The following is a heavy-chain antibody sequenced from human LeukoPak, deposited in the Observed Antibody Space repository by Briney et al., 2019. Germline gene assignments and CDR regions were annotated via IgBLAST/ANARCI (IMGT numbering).Heavy chain of an antibody. Sequence: ASVKVSCKASGYTFTGYYMHWVRRAPGQGLEWMGWINPNSGGTNYAQKFQGRVTMTRDTSISTAYMELSRLRSDDTAVYYCASMMVEDPLELREDYWGQGTLVTVSS. CDR2: INPNSGGT. CDR3: ASMMVEDPLELREDY. J-gene: IGHJ4*02. D-gene: IGHD1-7*01. CDR1: GYTFTGYY. V-gene: IGHV1-2*02.